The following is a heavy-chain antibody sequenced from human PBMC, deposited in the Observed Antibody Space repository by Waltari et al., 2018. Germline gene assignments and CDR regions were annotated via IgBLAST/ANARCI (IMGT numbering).Heavy chain of an antibody. CDR1: GGSISSYY. D-gene: IGHD4-4*01. J-gene: IGHJ4*02. CDR2: IYYSGST. Sequence: QVQLQESGPGLVKPSETLSLTCTVSGGSISSYYWSWIRQPPGKGLEWIGYIYYSGSTNYNPSLKSRVTISVDTSKNQFSLKLSSVTAADTAVYYCARVPGDYIPRSPYFDYWGQGTLVTVSS. CDR3: ARVPGDYIPRSPYFDY. V-gene: IGHV4-59*01.